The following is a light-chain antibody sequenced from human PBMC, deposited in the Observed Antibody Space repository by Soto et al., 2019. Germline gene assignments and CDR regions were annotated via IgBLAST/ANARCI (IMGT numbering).Light chain of an antibody. CDR1: QSVSRY. CDR3: QHRSNWPRT. Sequence: EIVLTQSPATLSLSPGDTATLSCRASQSVSRYLAWYQQKPGQAPRLLIYDASNRATGIPARFSGSGSGTDFTLTIGSLAPEDFAVYYCQHRSNWPRTFGQGTKVEIK. J-gene: IGKJ2*01. V-gene: IGKV3-11*01. CDR2: DAS.